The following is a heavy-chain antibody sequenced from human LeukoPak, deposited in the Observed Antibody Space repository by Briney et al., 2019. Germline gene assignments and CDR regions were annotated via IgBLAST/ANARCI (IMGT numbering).Heavy chain of an antibody. CDR3: ARDGTMVRGPYNWFDP. Sequence: GASVKVSCKASGGTFSSYAISWVRQAPGQGLEWMGGIIPIFGTANYAQKFQGRVTITADESTSTAYMELSSLRSEDTAVCYCARDGTMVRGPYNWFDPWGQGTLVTVSS. CDR1: GGTFSSYA. CDR2: IIPIFGTA. V-gene: IGHV1-69*01. J-gene: IGHJ5*02. D-gene: IGHD3-10*01.